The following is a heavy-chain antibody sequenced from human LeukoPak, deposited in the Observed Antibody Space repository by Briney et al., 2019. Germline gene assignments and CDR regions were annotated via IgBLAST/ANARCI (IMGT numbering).Heavy chain of an antibody. CDR2: ISSWSSFI. Sequence: GGALRLSCAASGFAFDTYSMTWGRQAPGKGLEWVSSISSWSSFIYSADSVTGRFTISRDNAKNSLYLQMNSLRAEDTAVYYCARAGSTNSWFDPWGQGTLVIVSS. J-gene: IGHJ5*02. CDR3: ARAGSTNSWFDP. V-gene: IGHV3-21*01. D-gene: IGHD2-2*01. CDR1: GFAFDTYS.